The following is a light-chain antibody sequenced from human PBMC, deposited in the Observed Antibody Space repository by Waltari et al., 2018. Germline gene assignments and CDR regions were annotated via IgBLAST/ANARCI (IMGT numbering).Light chain of an antibody. V-gene: IGKV1-5*01. Sequence: DIQMTQSPSALSASVGDRVTITCRASQSVSNWLAWYQQKPGKAPKLLIYDASNLESGVPTRFSGSGTGTEFTLTISRLEPEDFAVYYCQQYSSSPYTFGQGTKLEIK. CDR2: DAS. J-gene: IGKJ2*01. CDR1: QSVSNW. CDR3: QQYSSSPYT.